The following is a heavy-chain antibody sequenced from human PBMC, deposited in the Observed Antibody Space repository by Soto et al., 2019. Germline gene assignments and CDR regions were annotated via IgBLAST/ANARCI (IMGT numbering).Heavy chain of an antibody. D-gene: IGHD3-22*01. CDR1: GGSISSGDYY. J-gene: IGHJ4*02. Sequence: SETLSLTCTVSGGSISSGDYYWSWIRQPPGKGLEWIGYIYYSGSTYYNPSLKSRVTISVDTSKNQFSLKLSSVTAADTAVYYCARAIYDSSGYYRLPFDYWGQGTLVTVSS. CDR3: ARAIYDSSGYYRLPFDY. CDR2: IYYSGST. V-gene: IGHV4-30-4*01.